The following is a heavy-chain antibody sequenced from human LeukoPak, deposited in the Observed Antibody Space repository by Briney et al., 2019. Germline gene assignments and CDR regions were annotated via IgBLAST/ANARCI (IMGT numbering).Heavy chain of an antibody. V-gene: IGHV3-23*01. CDR1: GFTFSSYA. CDR2: ISGSGGST. J-gene: IGHJ4*02. CDR3: AKDLRDIVVVPAAFPDY. D-gene: IGHD2-2*01. Sequence: GGSLRLSCAASGFTFSSYAMSWVRQAPGKGLEWVSAISGSGGSTYYADSVKGRFTISRDNSKNTLYLQMNSLRAEDTAVYYCAKDLRDIVVVPAAFPDYWGQGTLVTVSS.